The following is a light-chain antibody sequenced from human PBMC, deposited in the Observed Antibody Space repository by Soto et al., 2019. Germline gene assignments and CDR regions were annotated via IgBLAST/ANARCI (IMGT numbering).Light chain of an antibody. V-gene: IGLV2-8*01. CDR2: GVT. J-gene: IGLJ1*01. Sequence: ALTQPPSASGSPGQSVTISCTGTSSDVGAYTYVSWYQQHPGKAPKLMIYGVTERPSGVPDRFSGSKSGNTASLTVSGLQTEDEAYYYCSSYAGSNNYVFGTGTKVTVL. CDR1: SSDVGAYTY. CDR3: SSYAGSNNYV.